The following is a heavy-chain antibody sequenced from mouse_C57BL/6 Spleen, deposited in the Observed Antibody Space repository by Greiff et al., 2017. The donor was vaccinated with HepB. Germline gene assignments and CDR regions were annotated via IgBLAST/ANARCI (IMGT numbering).Heavy chain of an antibody. CDR3: ARHGILTGTNAMDY. CDR2: ISNGGGST. D-gene: IGHD4-1*01. V-gene: IGHV5-12*01. J-gene: IGHJ4*01. Sequence: EVKLMESGGGLVQPGGSLKLSCAASGFTFSDYYMYWVRQTPEKRLEWVAYISNGGGSTYYPDTVKGRFTISRDNAKNTLYLQMSRLKSEDTAMYYCARHGILTGTNAMDYWGQGTSVTVSS. CDR1: GFTFSDYY.